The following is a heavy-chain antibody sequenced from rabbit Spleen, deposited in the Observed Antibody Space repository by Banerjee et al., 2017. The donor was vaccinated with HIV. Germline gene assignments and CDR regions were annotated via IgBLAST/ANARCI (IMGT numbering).Heavy chain of an antibody. CDR2: IYPDGSAST. J-gene: IGHJ4*01. CDR1: GFSFSSNYY. V-gene: IGHV1S40*01. D-gene: IGHD1-1*01. CDR3: ARDLVGVIGWNFIL. Sequence: QSLEESGGDLVKPGASLTLSCTASGFSFSSNYYICWVRQAPGKGPEWIGCIYPDGSASTAYASWAKGRFTISKTSSTTVTLQMTSLTAADTAAYFCARDLVGVIGWNFILWGPGTLVTVS.